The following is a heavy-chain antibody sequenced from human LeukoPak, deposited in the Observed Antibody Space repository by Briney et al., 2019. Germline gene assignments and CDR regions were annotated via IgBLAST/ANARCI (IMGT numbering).Heavy chain of an antibody. Sequence: QPGGSLRVSCAASGFTFSSYEMNWVRQAPGKGLEWVSYISSSGSTIYYADSVKGRFTISRDNAKNSLYLQMNSLRAEDTAVYYCARGTHIVVVPAADFDYWGQGTLVTVSS. CDR1: GFTFSSYE. V-gene: IGHV3-48*03. CDR3: ARGTHIVVVPAADFDY. D-gene: IGHD2-2*01. J-gene: IGHJ4*02. CDR2: ISSSGSTI.